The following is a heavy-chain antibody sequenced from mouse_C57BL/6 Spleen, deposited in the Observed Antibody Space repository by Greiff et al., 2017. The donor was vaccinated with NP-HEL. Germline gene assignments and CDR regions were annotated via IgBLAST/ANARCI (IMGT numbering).Heavy chain of an antibody. D-gene: IGHD1-1*01. V-gene: IGHV1-74*01. CDR1: GYTFTSYW. Sequence: QVQLQQSGAELVKPGASVKVSCKASGYTFTSYWMHWVKQRPGQGLEWIGRFHPSDSDTNYNQKFKGKATLTGDKSSSTAYMQLSSLTSEDSAVYYCAILLLRYGSMDYWGQGTSVTVSA. J-gene: IGHJ4*01. CDR2: FHPSDSDT. CDR3: AILLLRYGSMDY.